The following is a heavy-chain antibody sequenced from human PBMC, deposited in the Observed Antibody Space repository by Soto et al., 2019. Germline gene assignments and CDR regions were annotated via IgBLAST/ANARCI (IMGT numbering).Heavy chain of an antibody. CDR3: ASGAGYSSSWTPD. Sequence: QVQLVQSGAEVKKPGASVKVSCKASGYTFTSYYMHWVRQAPGQGLEWMGFINPSDGSTNYAQKLQGRVTMTRDTSTSTVYMELSSLRSEDTAVYYCASGAGYSSSWTPDWGQGTLVTVSS. D-gene: IGHD6-13*01. CDR2: INPSDGST. J-gene: IGHJ4*02. V-gene: IGHV1-46*04. CDR1: GYTFTSYY.